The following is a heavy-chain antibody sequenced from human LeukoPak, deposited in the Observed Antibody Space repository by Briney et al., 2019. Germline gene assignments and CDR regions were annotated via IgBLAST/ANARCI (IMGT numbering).Heavy chain of an antibody. CDR1: GLTFSSYS. Sequence: GGSLRLSCAASGLTFSSYSMNWVRQAPGKGLEWVSSISSSSSYIYYADSVKGRFTISRDNSKNTLYLQMNSLRAEDTAVYYCARSRAGSGSYFGAFDIWGQGTMVTVSS. D-gene: IGHD3-10*01. V-gene: IGHV3-21*04. CDR2: ISSSSSYI. CDR3: ARSRAGSGSYFGAFDI. J-gene: IGHJ3*02.